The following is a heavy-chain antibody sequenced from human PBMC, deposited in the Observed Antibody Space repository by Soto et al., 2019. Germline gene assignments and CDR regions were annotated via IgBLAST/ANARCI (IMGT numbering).Heavy chain of an antibody. CDR3: ARSRDRCGGDCYAVYAAFDL. CDR2: IIPLGSSQ. D-gene: IGHD2-21*02. J-gene: IGHJ3*01. CDR1: GATYSPFIAYA. V-gene: IGHV1-69*04. Sequence: QVQLVQSGAEVKKPGSLLKVSCKASGATYSPFIAYAISWLRQAPEQGLEWMGSIIPLGSSQHDAEGFQGIATISADSSNVEASLELTNLTSDDAAVYFCARSRDRCGGDCYAVYAAFDLWGQGTAVTVSS.